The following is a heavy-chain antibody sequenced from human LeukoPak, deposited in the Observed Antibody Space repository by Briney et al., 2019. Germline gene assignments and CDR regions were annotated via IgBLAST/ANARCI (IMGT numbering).Heavy chain of an antibody. CDR1: GGSFSGYY. J-gene: IGHJ6*02. Sequence: PSETLSLTCAVYGGSFSGYYWSWIRQPPGKGLEWIGEINHSGSTNYNPSLKSRVTISVDTSKNQFSLKLSSVTAADTAVYYCARGWVRGLTIRSGMDVWGQGTTVIVSS. CDR2: INHSGST. V-gene: IGHV4-34*01. CDR3: ARGWVRGLTIRSGMDV. D-gene: IGHD5-24*01.